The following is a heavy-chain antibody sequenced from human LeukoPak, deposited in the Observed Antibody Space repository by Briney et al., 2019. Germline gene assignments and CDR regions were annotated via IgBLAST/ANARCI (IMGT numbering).Heavy chain of an antibody. CDR3: AKDWGTMIVVVIAPGAFDN. Sequence: GGSLRLSCAASGFTFSSYAMSWVRQAPGKGLEWVSAISGSGGSTYYADSVKGRFTISRDNSKNTLYLQMNSLRAEDTAVYYCAKDWGTMIVVVIAPGAFDNWGQGTMVTVSS. J-gene: IGHJ3*02. D-gene: IGHD3-22*01. V-gene: IGHV3-23*01. CDR1: GFTFSSYA. CDR2: ISGSGGST.